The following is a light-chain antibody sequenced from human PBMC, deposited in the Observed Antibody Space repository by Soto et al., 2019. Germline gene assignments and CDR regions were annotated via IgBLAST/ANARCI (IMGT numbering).Light chain of an antibody. V-gene: IGLV2-14*03. CDR3: GSVTTTHTYV. CDR1: SSDIGHYDY. CDR2: HVT. J-gene: IGLJ1*01. Sequence: SALTQPASVSGSPGQSITISCTGTSSDIGHYDYVSWYQQHPGKAPKLMIYHVTYRPSGVSNRYSGSNSGNSASLTISGLQADDEDDYYCGSVTTTHTYVFGSGTKLTVL.